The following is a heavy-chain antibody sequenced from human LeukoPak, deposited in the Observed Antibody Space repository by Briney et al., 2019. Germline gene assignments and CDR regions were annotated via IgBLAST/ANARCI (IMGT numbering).Heavy chain of an antibody. CDR2: ISDSGTTK. CDR3: ARDYDLSSGAMDV. CDR1: GFTFSSSG. D-gene: IGHD3/OR15-3a*01. J-gene: IGHJ6*04. Sequence: GGSLRLSCIASGFTFSSSGMNWVRQAPGKGLEWVSYISDSGTTKYYADSVRGRFTISRDNAKNSLYLRMNSLRAEDTSVYYCARDYDLSSGAMDVWGKGTTVTVSS. V-gene: IGHV3-48*03.